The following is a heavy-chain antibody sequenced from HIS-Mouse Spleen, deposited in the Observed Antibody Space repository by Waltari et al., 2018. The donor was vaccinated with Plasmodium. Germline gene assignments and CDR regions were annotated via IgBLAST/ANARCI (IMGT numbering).Heavy chain of an antibody. V-gene: IGHV1-2*02. CDR3: ARVLGYKAAAGTFVEYFQH. J-gene: IGHJ1*01. D-gene: IGHD6-13*01. CDR1: GYTFTGYY. CDR2: INPNRGGT. Sequence: QVQLVQSGAEVKKPGASVKVSCKASGYTFTGYYMHWVRQAPGPGLEWMGWINPNRGGTKYGKNFQGRVTRTRETSISTAYMELSRLRSDDTAVYYCARVLGYKAAAGTFVEYFQHWGQGTLVTVSS.